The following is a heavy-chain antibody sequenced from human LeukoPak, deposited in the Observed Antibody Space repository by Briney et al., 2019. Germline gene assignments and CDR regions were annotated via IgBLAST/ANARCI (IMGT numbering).Heavy chain of an antibody. V-gene: IGHV3-30-3*01. Sequence: GRSLRLSCAASGFTFSSYAMHWVRQAPGKGLEWVAVISYDGSNKYYADSVKGRFTISRDNSKNTLYLQMKRLRADDTAVYYCARDARSEGDMGISSLDVWGQGTLVTVSS. J-gene: IGHJ3*01. CDR2: ISYDGSNK. D-gene: IGHD3-16*01. CDR3: ARDARSEGDMGISSLDV. CDR1: GFTFSSYA.